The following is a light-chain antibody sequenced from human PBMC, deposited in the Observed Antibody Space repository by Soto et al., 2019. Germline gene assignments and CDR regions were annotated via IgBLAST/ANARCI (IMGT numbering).Light chain of an antibody. CDR3: SSYTNSSPFV. CDR1: SSDVGGYNY. Sequence: QSALTQPASVSGSPGQSITISCTGTSSDVGGYNYVSWYQQHPGKAPKLMIYDVSNWPSGVSNRFSGSKSGNTASPTISGLQAEDEADYYCSSYTNSSPFVFGTGTKVT. J-gene: IGLJ1*01. CDR2: DVS. V-gene: IGLV2-14*01.